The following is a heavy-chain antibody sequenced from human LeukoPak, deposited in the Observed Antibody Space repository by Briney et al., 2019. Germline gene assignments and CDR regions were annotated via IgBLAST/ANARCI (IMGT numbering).Heavy chain of an antibody. Sequence: GGSLRLSCAPSGFTFVDYGLSWVRRAPGKGLEWLCAINYNGAITDYADSVKGRFTIYRDNAKNSLYLRMDSLRAEDTALYYCARDRLGPSFSVSHFDLWGQGTLVTVSS. CDR1: GFTFVDYG. J-gene: IGHJ4*02. CDR3: ARDRLGPSFSVSHFDL. D-gene: IGHD3-3*02. CDR2: INYNGAIT. V-gene: IGHV3-20*04.